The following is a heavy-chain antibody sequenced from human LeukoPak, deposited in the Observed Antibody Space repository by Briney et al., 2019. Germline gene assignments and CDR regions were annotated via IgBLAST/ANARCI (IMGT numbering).Heavy chain of an antibody. CDR2: MFYSGST. Sequence: SETLSLTCAVSGGSVSSSRYFWGWIRQPPGKGLEWIGTMFYSGSTHYYPSLKSRVTISVDTSKNQFFLKLNSLTAADTALYYSAVAGVRRYDSCGLYAFDFWRQGTMVSVPS. J-gene: IGHJ3*01. CDR1: GGSVSSSRYF. V-gene: IGHV4-39*01. D-gene: IGHD3-22*01. CDR3: AVAGVRRYDSCGLYAFDF.